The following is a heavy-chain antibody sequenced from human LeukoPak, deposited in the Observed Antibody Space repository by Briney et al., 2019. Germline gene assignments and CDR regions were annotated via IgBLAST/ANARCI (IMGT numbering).Heavy chain of an antibody. V-gene: IGHV1-69*13. Sequence: SVKVSCTASGGTFSSYAISWVRQAPGQGLEWMGGIIPIFGTANYAQKFQGRVTITADESTSTAYMELSSLRSEDTAVYYCARASGAAAGTWNFYYYGMDVWGQGTTVTVSS. CDR2: IIPIFGTA. D-gene: IGHD6-13*01. CDR3: ARASGAAAGTWNFYYYGMDV. CDR1: GGTFSSYA. J-gene: IGHJ6*02.